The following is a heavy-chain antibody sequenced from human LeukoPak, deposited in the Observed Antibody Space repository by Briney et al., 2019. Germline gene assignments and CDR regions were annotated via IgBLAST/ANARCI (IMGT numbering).Heavy chain of an antibody. CDR2: IYHSGST. CDR1: GYSISSGYY. J-gene: IGHJ4*01. Sequence: SETLSLTCTVSGYSISSGYYWGWIRQPPGKGLEWIGSIYHSGSTYYNPSLKSRVTISVDTSKNQFSLKLSSVTAANTAVYYCARVANPGVADYWGHGTLVTVSS. V-gene: IGHV4-38-2*02. D-gene: IGHD3-3*01. CDR3: ARVANPGVADY.